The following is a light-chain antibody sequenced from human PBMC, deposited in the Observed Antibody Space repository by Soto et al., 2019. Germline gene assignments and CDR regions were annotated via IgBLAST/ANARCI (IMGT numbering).Light chain of an antibody. Sequence: DSQMTQSPSTLSASVGDRVAITCRASQNIGSRLAWYQQKPDEAPKLLIYDASTLERGVPSRFSGSGSGTEFTLIISNLQPDDFATYYCQQFKDYAWTFGQGTKVDIK. CDR2: DAS. CDR1: QNIGSR. CDR3: QQFKDYAWT. J-gene: IGKJ1*01. V-gene: IGKV1-5*01.